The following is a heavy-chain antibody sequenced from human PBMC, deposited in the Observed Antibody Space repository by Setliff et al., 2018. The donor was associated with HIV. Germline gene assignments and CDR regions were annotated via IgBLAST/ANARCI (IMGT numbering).Heavy chain of an antibody. CDR3: ARAPSCADSWCYMYYYYYYGMDV. Sequence: SETLSLTCAVYGGSFSDYNWTWIRQSPEKGLEWIGEIVDSGSTNYSPSLKSRVTISLDTSKKQFSLRLNSVTAADTGVYYCARAPSCADSWCYMYYYYYYGMDVWGLGTTVTVSS. J-gene: IGHJ6*02. CDR1: GGSFSDYN. CDR2: IVDSGST. D-gene: IGHD2-8*01. V-gene: IGHV4-34*12.